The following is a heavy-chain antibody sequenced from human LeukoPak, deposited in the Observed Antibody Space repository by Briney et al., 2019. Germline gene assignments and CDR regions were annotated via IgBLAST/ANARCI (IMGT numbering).Heavy chain of an antibody. CDR3: ASLSNIAAAGTGAFDI. J-gene: IGHJ3*02. Sequence: SETLSLTCTVSGGSISSYYWSWIRQPPGKGLEWIGYIYYSGSTNYNPSLKSRVTISVDTSKNQFSLKLSSVTAADTAVYYCASLSNIAAAGTGAFDIWGQGTMVTVSS. D-gene: IGHD6-13*01. V-gene: IGHV4-59*08. CDR1: GGSISSYY. CDR2: IYYSGST.